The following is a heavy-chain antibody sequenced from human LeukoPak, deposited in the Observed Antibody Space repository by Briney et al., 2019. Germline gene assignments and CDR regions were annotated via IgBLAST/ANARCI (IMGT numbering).Heavy chain of an antibody. CDR1: GGTFSSYA. V-gene: IGHV1-69*13. CDR2: IIPIFGTA. Sequence: GASVKVSCKASGGTFSSYAISWVRQAPGQGLEWMGGIIPIFGTANYAQKFQGRVTITADESTSTAYMELSSLRSEDTAVYYCASGGSDGYSYGIDYWGQGTLVTVSS. CDR3: ASGGSDGYSYGIDY. J-gene: IGHJ4*02. D-gene: IGHD5-18*01.